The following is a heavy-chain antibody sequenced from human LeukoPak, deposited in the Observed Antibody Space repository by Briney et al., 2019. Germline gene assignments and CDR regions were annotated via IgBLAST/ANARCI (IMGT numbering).Heavy chain of an antibody. CDR2: ISSSGSTI. CDR1: GFTFSSYS. J-gene: IGHJ4*02. D-gene: IGHD3-22*01. CDR3: AREAKDYYDSSGYYGREFDY. V-gene: IGHV3-48*04. Sequence: PGGSLRLSCAASGFTFSSYSMNWVRQAPGKGLEWVSYISSSGSTIYYADSVKGRFTISRDNAKNSLYLQMNSLRAEDTAVYYCAREAKDYYDSSGYYGREFDYWGQGTLVTVSS.